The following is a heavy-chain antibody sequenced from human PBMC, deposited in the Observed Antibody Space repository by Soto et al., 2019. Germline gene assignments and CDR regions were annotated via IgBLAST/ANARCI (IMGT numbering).Heavy chain of an antibody. V-gene: IGHV4-31*03. J-gene: IGHJ3*01. CDR2: IYYNGNT. Sequence: TLFLAYTVSGVAVTRGAYYWTWVGQHPGKGLEWIGYIYYNGNTYFSPSLKSRLTISIDTSKNQFSLKLSSVTAADTAMYYCARARLRAVYAFDFWGQGTMVTVSS. D-gene: IGHD4-17*01. CDR3: ARARLRAVYAFDF. CDR1: GVAVTRGAYY.